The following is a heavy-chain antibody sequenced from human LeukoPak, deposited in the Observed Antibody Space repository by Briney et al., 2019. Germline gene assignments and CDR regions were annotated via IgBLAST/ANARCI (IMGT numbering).Heavy chain of an antibody. V-gene: IGHV4-59*12. CDR3: ARVSIAAAESMDY. Sequence: SETLSLTCTVSGGSISSYYWSWIRQPPGKGLEWIGYIYYSGSTNYNPSLKSRVTISVDKSKNEFSLKLSSVTAADTAVYYCARVSIAAAESMDYWGQGTLVTVSS. CDR1: GGSISSYY. J-gene: IGHJ4*02. CDR2: IYYSGST. D-gene: IGHD6-13*01.